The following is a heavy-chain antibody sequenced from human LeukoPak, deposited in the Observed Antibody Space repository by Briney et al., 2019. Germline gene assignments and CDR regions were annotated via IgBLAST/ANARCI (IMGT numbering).Heavy chain of an antibody. CDR3: AKDRRMCSSWFHDY. Sequence: GGSLRLSCAASGFPFRTYAMTWVRQAPGKGLEWVSTLSGTDGSAYYADSVRGRFTISRDNSKNTLYLQMNSLRVDDTALYYCAKDRRMCSSWFHDYWGQGTLVTVSS. V-gene: IGHV3-23*01. J-gene: IGHJ4*02. CDR2: LSGTDGSA. D-gene: IGHD6-13*01. CDR1: GFPFRTYA.